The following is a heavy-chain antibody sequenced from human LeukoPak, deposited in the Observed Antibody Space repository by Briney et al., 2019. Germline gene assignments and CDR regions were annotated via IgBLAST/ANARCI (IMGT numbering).Heavy chain of an antibody. V-gene: IGHV1-24*01. D-gene: IGHD2-15*01. CDR3: ARVSNCSGGSCYSRYYYGMDV. Sequence: ASVKVSCKVSGYTLTELSMHWVRQAPGKGLEWMGGFDPEDGETIYAQKFQGRVTITADESTSTAYMELSSLRSEDTAVYYCARVSNCSGGSCYSRYYYGMDVWGQGTTVTVSS. J-gene: IGHJ6*02. CDR2: FDPEDGET. CDR1: GYTLTELS.